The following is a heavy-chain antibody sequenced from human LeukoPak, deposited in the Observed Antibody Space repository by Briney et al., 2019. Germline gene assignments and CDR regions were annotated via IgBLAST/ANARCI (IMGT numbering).Heavy chain of an antibody. CDR1: GFAFSDFW. CDR3: ARVGGGN. CDR2: INEHGTT. D-gene: IGHD3-16*01. V-gene: IGHV3-74*01. J-gene: IGHJ4*02. Sequence: PGGSLRLSCAASGFAFSDFWVYWVRQAPGKGLVWISNINEHGTTAYADSVKGRFTISRDNAKNILYLQMNSLRAEDTAVYYCARVGGGNWGQGTLVTVSS.